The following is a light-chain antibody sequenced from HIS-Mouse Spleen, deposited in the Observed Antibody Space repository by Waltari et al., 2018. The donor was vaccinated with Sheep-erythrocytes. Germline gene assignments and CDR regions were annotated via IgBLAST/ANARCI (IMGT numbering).Light chain of an antibody. V-gene: IGLV1-44*01. Sequence: QSVLTQPPSASGTPGQRVTISCSGSSSNIGSNTVNWYKQLPGTAPKLLIYSNNQPPSGVPDRFSGSKSGNSASLAISGLQSEDEADYYCAAWDDSLNGYVFGTGTKVTVL. CDR3: AAWDDSLNGYV. J-gene: IGLJ1*01. CDR1: SSNIGSNT. CDR2: SNN.